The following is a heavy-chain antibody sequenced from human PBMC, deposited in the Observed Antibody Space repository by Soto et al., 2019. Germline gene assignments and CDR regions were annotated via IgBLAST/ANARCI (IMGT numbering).Heavy chain of an antibody. V-gene: IGHV1-2*04. CDR1: GYTFTVYY. Sequence: ASVKVSCKASGYTFTVYYMHCVGQAPVQWLEWMGWINPNSGGTNYAQKFQGWVTMTRDTSISTAYMELSRLRSDDTAVYYCARGGDIVVVPAALPSDYWGQGTLVTVSS. D-gene: IGHD2-2*01. J-gene: IGHJ4*02. CDR2: INPNSGGT. CDR3: ARGGDIVVVPAALPSDY.